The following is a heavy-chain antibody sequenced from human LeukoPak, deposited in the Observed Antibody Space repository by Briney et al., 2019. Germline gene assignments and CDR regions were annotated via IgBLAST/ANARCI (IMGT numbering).Heavy chain of an antibody. J-gene: IGHJ4*02. V-gene: IGHV4-59*12. D-gene: IGHD3-22*01. CDR2: ISYSGST. CDR1: GGSISTYS. CDR3: ARGLYDTSGYYLSYFDY. Sequence: ASETLSLTCTVSGGSISTYSWNWVRQPPGKGLEWIGYISYSGSTDYNPSLKSRVTIAVDTSKNQFSLQLSSLIAADTAVYYCARGLYDTSGYYLSYFDYWGQGTLVTVSS.